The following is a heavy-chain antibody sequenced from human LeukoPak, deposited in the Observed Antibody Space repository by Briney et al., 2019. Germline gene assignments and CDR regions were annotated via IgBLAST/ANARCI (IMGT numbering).Heavy chain of an antibody. D-gene: IGHD3-16*02. Sequence: SEXXXXTCAVYGGSFSGYYWSWIRQPPGKGLEGIGEINHSASTNYNPSLKSRVTISLATSKNQFSLKLSSVTAADTAVYYCARGSGIWGSYRSHRFDPWGQGTLVTVSS. J-gene: IGHJ5*02. CDR1: GGSFSGYY. V-gene: IGHV4-34*01. CDR3: ARGSGIWGSYRSHRFDP. CDR2: INHSAST.